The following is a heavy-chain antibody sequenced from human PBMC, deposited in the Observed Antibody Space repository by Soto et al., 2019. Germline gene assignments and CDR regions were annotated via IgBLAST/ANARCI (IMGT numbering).Heavy chain of an antibody. D-gene: IGHD2-21*01. CDR1: GRSFSGYY. V-gene: IGHV4-34*01. CDR2: INHSGST. CDR3: ARAYGGDVFDY. J-gene: IGHJ4*02. Sequence: QVQLQQWGAGLLKPSETLSLTCAVYGRSFSGYYWSWIRQPPGKGLEWIGEINHSGSTNYNPSLKSRVTISVDTSNNHFSLKLSSLTAADTAVYYCARAYGGDVFDYWGQGTLVTVSS.